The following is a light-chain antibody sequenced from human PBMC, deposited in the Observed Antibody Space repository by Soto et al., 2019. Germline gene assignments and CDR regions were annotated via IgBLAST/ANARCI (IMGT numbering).Light chain of an antibody. J-gene: IGKJ1*01. Sequence: DIQMTQSPSTLSASVGDRVTITCRASQSISMWLAWYQHKPGKAPKLLIYDGSSLQSGVPSRFSGSGSATEFTLTISSLQPDDFATYYCQQYYSYSWTFGQGTKVEIK. CDR3: QQYYSYSWT. CDR1: QSISMW. CDR2: DGS. V-gene: IGKV1-5*01.